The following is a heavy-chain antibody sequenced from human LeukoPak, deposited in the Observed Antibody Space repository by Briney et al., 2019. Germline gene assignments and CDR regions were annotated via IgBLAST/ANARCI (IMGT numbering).Heavy chain of an antibody. CDR2: IYYSGST. V-gene: IGHV4-39*01. CDR1: GSTFSSYW. J-gene: IGHJ3*02. Sequence: GSLRLSCAASGSTFSSYWISWVRQPPGKGLEWIGSIYYSGSTYYNPSLKSRVTISVDTSKNQFSLKLSSVTAADTAVYYCARLRVTADAFDIWGQGTMVTVSS. D-gene: IGHD4-17*01. CDR3: ARLRVTADAFDI.